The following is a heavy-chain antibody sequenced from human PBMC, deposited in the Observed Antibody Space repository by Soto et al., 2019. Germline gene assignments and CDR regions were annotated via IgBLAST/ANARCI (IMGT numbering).Heavy chain of an antibody. CDR3: ASSSVRSSSGRDYNWFDP. J-gene: IGHJ5*02. V-gene: IGHV4-34*01. D-gene: IGHD6-6*01. CDR1: GGSFSGYY. Sequence: QVQLQQWGAGLLKPSETLSLTCAVSGGSFSGYYWSWIRQPPGKGLEWIGEINHRGSTHYNPSLKSRVTISVDTPKNQYALKLSAVTAADTAVYYCASSSVRSSSGRDYNWFDPWGQGTLVTVSS. CDR2: INHRGST.